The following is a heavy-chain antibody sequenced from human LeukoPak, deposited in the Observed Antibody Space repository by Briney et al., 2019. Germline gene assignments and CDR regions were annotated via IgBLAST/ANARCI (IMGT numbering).Heavy chain of an antibody. V-gene: IGHV3-74*01. CDR2: INSDGSST. Sequence: PGGSLRLSCAASGFTFSSYWMHWVRQAPGKGLVWVSRINSDGSSTSYADSVKGRFTISRDNAKNTLYLQMNSLRAEDTAVYYCARDGTDWFGELFWSNYYYYYYMDVWGKGTTVTVSS. J-gene: IGHJ6*03. D-gene: IGHD3-10*01. CDR3: ARDGTDWFGELFWSNYYYYYYMDV. CDR1: GFTFSSYW.